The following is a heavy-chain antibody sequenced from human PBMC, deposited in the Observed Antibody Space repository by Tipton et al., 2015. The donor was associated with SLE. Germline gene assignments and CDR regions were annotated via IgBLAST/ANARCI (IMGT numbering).Heavy chain of an antibody. CDR2: ISDNVAVT. Sequence: SLRLSCVDSGFTFSEHHMDWVRQAPGKGLEWVSTISDNVAVTHYPDSVKGRFTISRDNSKNTLYLQMSSLRVEDTAIYYCATWLVNHFDYWGQGTLVTVSS. V-gene: IGHV3-23*01. CDR1: GFTFSEHH. J-gene: IGHJ4*02. CDR3: ATWLVNHFDY. D-gene: IGHD3-9*01.